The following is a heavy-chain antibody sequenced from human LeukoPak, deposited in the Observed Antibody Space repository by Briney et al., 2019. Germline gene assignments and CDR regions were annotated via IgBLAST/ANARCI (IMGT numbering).Heavy chain of an antibody. J-gene: IGHJ3*02. CDR1: GFTFSSYA. CDR2: ISGSGGST. CDR3: AREGEWFGELRRAFDI. V-gene: IGHV3-23*01. D-gene: IGHD3-10*01. Sequence: GGSLRLSCAASGFTFSSYAMSWVRQAPGKGLEWVSAISGSGGSTYYADSVKGRFTISRDNSKNTLYLQMNSLRAEDTAVYYCAREGEWFGELRRAFDIWGQGTMVTVSS.